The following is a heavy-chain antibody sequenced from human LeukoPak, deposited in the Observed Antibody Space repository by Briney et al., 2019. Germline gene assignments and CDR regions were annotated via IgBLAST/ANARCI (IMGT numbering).Heavy chain of an antibody. CDR2: IKQDGNEK. CDR3: ARPITVSGATDAFDI. J-gene: IGHJ3*02. D-gene: IGHD3-3*01. CDR1: GFTFSSYW. V-gene: IGHV3-7*01. Sequence: RGSLRLSCAASGFTFSSYWMNWVRQAPGKGLEWVANIKQDGNEKYYVDSVKGRFTISRDNAKKSLYLQMDSLRVEDTAVYYCARPITVSGATDAFDIWGQGTMVTVSS.